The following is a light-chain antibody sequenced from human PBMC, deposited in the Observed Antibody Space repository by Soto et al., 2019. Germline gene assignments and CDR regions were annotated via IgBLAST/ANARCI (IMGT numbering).Light chain of an antibody. CDR1: TGAVTSGYY. CDR3: LLYYGGVQGV. Sequence: QAVVTQEPSLTVSPGGTVTLTCASSTGAVTSGYYPNWFQQKPRQAPRSLIYSTSNKHPWTPARFSGSLLGGKAALTLSGVQPEDEAEYYCLLYYGGVQGVFGGGTKLTVL. V-gene: IGLV7-43*01. CDR2: STS. J-gene: IGLJ3*02.